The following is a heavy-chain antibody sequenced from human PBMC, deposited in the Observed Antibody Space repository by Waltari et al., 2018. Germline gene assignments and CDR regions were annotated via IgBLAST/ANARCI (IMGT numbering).Heavy chain of an antibody. Sequence: QVQLQESGPGLVKPSETLSLTCTVSGGSISSYYWSWIRQPPGKGLEWIGYIYYSWSTNYNPSLKSRVTISVDTSKNQFSLKLSSVTAADTAVYYCARDVIAVADGGFDYWGQGTLVTVSS. CDR2: IYYSWST. D-gene: IGHD6-19*01. CDR3: ARDVIAVADGGFDY. V-gene: IGHV4-59*01. CDR1: GGSISSYY. J-gene: IGHJ4*02.